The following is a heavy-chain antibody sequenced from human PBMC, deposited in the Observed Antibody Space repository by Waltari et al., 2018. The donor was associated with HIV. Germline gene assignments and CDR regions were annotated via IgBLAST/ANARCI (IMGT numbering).Heavy chain of an antibody. Sequence: EVQLVESGGGLVQPGGSLRLSCAASGFTFSSYWMSWVRQAPGKGLEWVANIKQDGSEKYYVDSVKGRFTISRDNAKNSLHLQMNSLRAEDTAVYYCAKAGLSIAARPFDYWGQGTLVTVSS. V-gene: IGHV3-7*03. J-gene: IGHJ4*02. CDR2: IKQDGSEK. CDR3: AKAGLSIAARPFDY. CDR1: GFTFSSYW. D-gene: IGHD6-6*01.